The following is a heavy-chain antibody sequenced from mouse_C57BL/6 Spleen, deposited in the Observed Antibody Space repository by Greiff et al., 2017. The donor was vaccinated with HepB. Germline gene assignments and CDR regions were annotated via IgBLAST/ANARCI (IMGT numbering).Heavy chain of an antibody. D-gene: IGHD1-2*01. V-gene: IGHV1-80*01. Sequence: QVQLQQSGAELVKPGASVKISCKASGYAFSSYWMNWVKQRPGKGLEWIGQIYPGDGDTNYNGKFKGKATLTADKSSSTAYMQLSSLTSEDSAVYYCARMRTTAPEGFAYWGQGTLVTVSA. CDR3: ARMRTTAPEGFAY. CDR2: IYPGDGDT. J-gene: IGHJ3*01. CDR1: GYAFSSYW.